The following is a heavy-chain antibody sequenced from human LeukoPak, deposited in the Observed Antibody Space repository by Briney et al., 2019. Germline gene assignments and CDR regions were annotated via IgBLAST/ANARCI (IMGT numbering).Heavy chain of an antibody. CDR2: ISAYNGNT. D-gene: IGHD3-16*02. J-gene: IGHJ4*02. V-gene: IGHV1-18*01. CDR1: GYTFTSYG. Sequence: GASVKVSCKASGYTFTSYGISWVRQAPRQGLEWMGWISAYNGNTNYAQKLQGRVTMTTDTSTSTAYMELRSLRSDDTAVYYCARALQPTYYDYVWGSYLFDYWGQGTLVTVSS. CDR3: ARALQPTYYDYVWGSYLFDY.